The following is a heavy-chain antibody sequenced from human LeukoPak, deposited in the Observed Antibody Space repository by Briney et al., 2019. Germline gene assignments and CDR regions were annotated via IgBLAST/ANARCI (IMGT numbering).Heavy chain of an antibody. CDR3: ARAVAAAGLEDY. Sequence: ASVKVSCKASGYTFTSYGISWVRQAPGQGLEWMGWISAYNGNTNYTQKLQGGVTMTTDTSTSTAYMELRSLRSDDTAVYYCARAVAAAGLEDYWGQGTLVTVSS. CDR1: GYTFTSYG. CDR2: ISAYNGNT. V-gene: IGHV1-18*01. D-gene: IGHD6-13*01. J-gene: IGHJ4*02.